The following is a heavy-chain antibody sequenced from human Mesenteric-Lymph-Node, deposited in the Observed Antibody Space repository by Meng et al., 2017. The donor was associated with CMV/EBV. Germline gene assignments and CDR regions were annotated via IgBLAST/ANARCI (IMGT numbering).Heavy chain of an antibody. D-gene: IGHD2-2*02. CDR3: ARDQYCSSTSCYTGVGLNYGMDV. Sequence: ASVKVSCKASGYKFTGFYIHWVRQAPGQGLEWMGWINPNNGDTKFSQKFQGRVTMTRDTSISTAYMELSRLRSDDTAVYYCARDQYCSSTSCYTGVGLNYGMDVWGQGTTVTVSS. CDR2: INPNNGDT. J-gene: IGHJ6*02. CDR1: GYKFTGFY. V-gene: IGHV1-2*02.